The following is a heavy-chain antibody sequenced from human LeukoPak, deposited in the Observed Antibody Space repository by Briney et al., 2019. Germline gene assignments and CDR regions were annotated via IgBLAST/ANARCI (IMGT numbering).Heavy chain of an antibody. CDR3: ARDGYCSSTSCSKEGYYGMDV. Sequence: ASVKVSCKASGYTFTSYSMHWVRQAPGQRLEWMGWINAGNGNTKFSQKFQGRVTMTRDTSTSTVYMELSSLRSEDTAVYYCARDGYCSSTSCSKEGYYGMDVWGQGTTVTVSS. CDR2: INAGNGNT. D-gene: IGHD2-2*03. J-gene: IGHJ6*02. V-gene: IGHV1-3*01. CDR1: GYTFTSYS.